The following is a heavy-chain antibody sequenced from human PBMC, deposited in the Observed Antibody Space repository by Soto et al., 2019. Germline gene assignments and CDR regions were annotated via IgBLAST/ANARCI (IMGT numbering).Heavy chain of an antibody. J-gene: IGHJ6*02. CDR3: AMRITIFGVVTWAMDV. CDR1: GFTFSSYA. Sequence: GGSLRLACAASGFTFSSYAMSWVRQAPGKGLEWVSAISGSGGSTYYADSVKGRFTISRDNSKNTLYLQMNSLRAEDTAVYYCAMRITIFGVVTWAMDVWGQGTTVTVSS. CDR2: ISGSGGST. V-gene: IGHV3-23*01. D-gene: IGHD3-3*01.